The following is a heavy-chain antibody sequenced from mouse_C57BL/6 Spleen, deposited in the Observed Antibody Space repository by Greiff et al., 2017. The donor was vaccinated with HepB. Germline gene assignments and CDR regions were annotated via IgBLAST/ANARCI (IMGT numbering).Heavy chain of an antibody. D-gene: IGHD1-1*01. CDR2: IWGGGST. Sequence: QVQLKESGPGLVAPSQSLSITCTVSGFSLTSYGVDWVRQPPGKGLEWLGVIWGGGSTNYNSALMSRLSISKDNSKSQVFLKMNSLQTDDTAMDYCAKRDYYVEFAYWGQGTLVTVSA. CDR3: AKRDYYVEFAY. J-gene: IGHJ3*01. V-gene: IGHV2-9*01. CDR1: GFSLTSYG.